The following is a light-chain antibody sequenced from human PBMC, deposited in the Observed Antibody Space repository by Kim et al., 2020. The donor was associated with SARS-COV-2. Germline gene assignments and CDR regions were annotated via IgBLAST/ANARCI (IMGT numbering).Light chain of an antibody. V-gene: IGKV3-20*01. J-gene: IGKJ4*01. Sequence: EIVLTQSPGTLSLSPGESATLSCSASQYVSSSYVAWYQQKPGQSPRLLIYAASSRATGIPDRFSGSESGTEFTLTISRLEPEDVALYFCQQYGTSLPFHFGGGTKVDIK. CDR1: QYVSSSY. CDR3: QQYGTSLPFH. CDR2: AAS.